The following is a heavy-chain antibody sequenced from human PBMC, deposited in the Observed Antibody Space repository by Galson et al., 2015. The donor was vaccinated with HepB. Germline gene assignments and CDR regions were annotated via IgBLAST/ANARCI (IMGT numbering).Heavy chain of an antibody. CDR3: ARREINADYSSDCFDF. J-gene: IGHJ4*02. CDR1: GFTFTTYT. D-gene: IGHD4/OR15-4a*01. Sequence: SLRLSCAASGFTFTTYTMNWVRQAPGKGLEWISYITSSGRSIYHADSVKGRFTISRDNAKNSLYLEMNSLTAEDTAIYFCARREINADYSSDCFDFWGQGTLVTVSS. V-gene: IGHV3-48*04. CDR2: ITSSGRSI.